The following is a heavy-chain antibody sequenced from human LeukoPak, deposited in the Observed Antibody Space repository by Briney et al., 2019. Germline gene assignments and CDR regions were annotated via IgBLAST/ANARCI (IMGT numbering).Heavy chain of an antibody. CDR1: GFTFDDYA. D-gene: IGHD5-18*01. V-gene: IGHV3-9*01. CDR2: ISWNSGSI. J-gene: IGHJ4*02. CDR3: AKDGYGFDY. Sequence: SGGSLRLSCAASGFTFDDYAMHWVRQAPGKGLEWVSGISWNSGSIGYADSVKGRFTISRDNAKNSLYLQMNSLRAEDTALYYCAKDGYGFDYWGQGTLVTVSS.